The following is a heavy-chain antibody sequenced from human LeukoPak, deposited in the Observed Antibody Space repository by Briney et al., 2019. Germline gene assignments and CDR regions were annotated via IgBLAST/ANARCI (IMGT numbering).Heavy chain of an antibody. Sequence: PGESLKISCKGSGYSFTSYWIGWVRQMPGKGLEWMGIIYPGDSDTRYSPSFQGQVTISADKSISTAYLQWSSLKASDTAMYYCARDIRYCSSTSCYTLRVGDAFDIWGQGTMVTVSS. CDR3: ARDIRYCSSTSCYTLRVGDAFDI. CDR2: IYPGDSDT. D-gene: IGHD2-2*02. J-gene: IGHJ3*02. CDR1: GYSFTSYW. V-gene: IGHV5-51*01.